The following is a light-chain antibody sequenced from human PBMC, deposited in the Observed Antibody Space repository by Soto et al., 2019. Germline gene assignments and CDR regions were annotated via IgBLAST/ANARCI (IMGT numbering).Light chain of an antibody. CDR1: QTISSW. CDR3: QQYNTYSPT. V-gene: IGKV1-5*03. J-gene: IGKJ1*01. Sequence: IQMTQSPSTLSGSVGDRVTITCRASQTISSWLAWYQQKPGKAPKLLIYKASTLKSGVPSRFSGSGSGTEFTLTISSLQPDDFATYYCQQYNTYSPTFGQGTKVDI. CDR2: KAS.